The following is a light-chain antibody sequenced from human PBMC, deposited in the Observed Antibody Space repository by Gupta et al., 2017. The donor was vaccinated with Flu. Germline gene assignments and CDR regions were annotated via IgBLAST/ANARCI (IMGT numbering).Light chain of an antibody. CDR2: DVS. V-gene: IGLV2-14*03. Sequence: SALTQPASVSGSPGQSMTISCTGISSDVGDYKNVSWYQQHPGKAPKLMIYDVSYRPSGVSKRYSGSKSGNTASLTSSGLQAEDEADYYCSSYTSTNTLQVIFGGGTRLTVL. CDR1: SSDVGDYKN. J-gene: IGLJ2*01. CDR3: SSYTSTNTLQVI.